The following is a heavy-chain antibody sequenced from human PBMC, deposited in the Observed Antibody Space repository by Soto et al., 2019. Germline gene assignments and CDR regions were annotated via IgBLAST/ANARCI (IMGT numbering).Heavy chain of an antibody. Sequence: GGSLRLSCAASGFTFSSYSMNWVRQAPGKGLEWVSSISSSSSYIYYADSVKGRFTISRDNAKNSLYLQMNSLRAEDTAVYYCARTIESPIVVVPAATRSGMDVWGQGTTVTVSS. CDR3: ARTIESPIVVVPAATRSGMDV. D-gene: IGHD2-2*01. CDR2: ISSSSSYI. V-gene: IGHV3-21*01. J-gene: IGHJ6*02. CDR1: GFTFSSYS.